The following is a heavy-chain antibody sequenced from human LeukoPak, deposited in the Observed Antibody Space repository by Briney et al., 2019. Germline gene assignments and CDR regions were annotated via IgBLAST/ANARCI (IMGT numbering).Heavy chain of an antibody. CDR1: GGSFSGYY. V-gene: IGHV4-34*01. J-gene: IGHJ3*02. D-gene: IGHD3-3*01. CDR2: INHSGST. Sequence: SETLSLTCAVYGGSFSGYYWSWIRQPPGKGLEWIGEINHSGSTNYNPSLKSRVTISVDTSKNQFSLKLSSVTAADTAVYYCARGLHDFWSGYHDAFDIWGQGTMVTVSS. CDR3: ARGLHDFWSGYHDAFDI.